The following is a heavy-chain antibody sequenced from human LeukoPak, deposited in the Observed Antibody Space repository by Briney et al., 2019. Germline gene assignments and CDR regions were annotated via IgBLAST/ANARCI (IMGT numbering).Heavy chain of an antibody. Sequence: GGSPRLSCAAPGFTFSDYYMSWIRQAPGKGLEGVSYISSSGSTIYYADSVKGRFTISRDNAKNSLYLQMNSLRVEDTAVYYCASYLYWWSDLGYWGQGTLVTVSS. D-gene: IGHD2-8*02. J-gene: IGHJ4*02. V-gene: IGHV3-11*04. CDR1: GFTFSDYY. CDR3: ASYLYWWSDLGY. CDR2: ISSSGSTI.